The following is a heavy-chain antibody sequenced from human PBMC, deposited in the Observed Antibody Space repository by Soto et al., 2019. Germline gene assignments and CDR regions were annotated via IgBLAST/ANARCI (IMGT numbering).Heavy chain of an antibody. CDR2: IYASGKT. D-gene: IGHD2-2*01. CDR1: GFSVSDNL. CDR3: ARDRCSSRSCFKNERGLDS. V-gene: IGHV3-66*01. J-gene: IGHJ4*02. Sequence: PGGSLRLSCEVSGFSVSDNLMTWVRQAPGKGLEWVSIIYASGKTSYADSVKGRFTVSRDNDKNTLYLQMNTLSAEDTAVYFCARDRCSSRSCFKNERGLDSWGQGILVTVSS.